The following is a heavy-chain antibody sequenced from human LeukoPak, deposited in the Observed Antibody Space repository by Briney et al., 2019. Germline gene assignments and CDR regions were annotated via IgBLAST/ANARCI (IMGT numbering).Heavy chain of an antibody. D-gene: IGHD5-12*01. CDR1: GGSVSSRSYY. J-gene: IGHJ4*02. CDR3: ARDRDEATIGNYFDY. V-gene: IGHV4-61*01. Sequence: PSETLSLTCSVSGGSVSSRSYYWSWIRQPPGKGLEWIGYIYYSGSTNYNPSLKSRVTISVDTSKNQFSLKLSSVTAADTAVYYCARDRDEATIGNYFDYWGQGTLVTVSS. CDR2: IYYSGST.